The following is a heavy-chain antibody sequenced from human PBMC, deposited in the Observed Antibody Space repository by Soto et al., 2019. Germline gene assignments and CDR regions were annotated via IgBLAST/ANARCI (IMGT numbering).Heavy chain of an antibody. V-gene: IGHV3-33*01. J-gene: IGHJ4*02. CDR1: GFTFSSYG. Sequence: QVQLVESGGGVVQPGRSLRLSCGASGFTFSSYGMHWVRQAPGKELDWVAVIWYDGTNKDYADSVKGRFTIYRDSSKNTLYLQMNSLRAEDTAVYYSASTSSSWYGGIDYWGQGTLVTVSS. D-gene: IGHD6-13*01. CDR2: IWYDGTNK. CDR3: ASTSSSWYGGIDY.